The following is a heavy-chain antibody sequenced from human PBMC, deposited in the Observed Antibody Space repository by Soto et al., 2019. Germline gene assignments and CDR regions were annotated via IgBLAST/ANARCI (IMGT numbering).Heavy chain of an antibody. Sequence: SETLSLTCAVYGGSFSGYYWSWIRQPPGKGLEWIGEINHSGSTNYNPSLKSRVTISVDTSKNQFSLKLSSVTAADTAVYYCARDYSGSYPYYYYYGMDVWGQGTTVTVSS. D-gene: IGHD1-26*01. CDR1: GGSFSGYY. CDR3: ARDYSGSYPYYYYYGMDV. V-gene: IGHV4-34*01. J-gene: IGHJ6*02. CDR2: INHSGST.